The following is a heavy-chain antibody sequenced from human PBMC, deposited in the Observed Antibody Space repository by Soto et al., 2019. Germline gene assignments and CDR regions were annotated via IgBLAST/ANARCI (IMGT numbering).Heavy chain of an antibody. CDR3: ARDQGYYDFWSGRRTYYYYYGMDV. Sequence: GGSLRLSCAASGFTFSSYAMHWVRQAPGKGLEWVAVISYDGSNKYYADSVKGRFTISRDNSKNTLYLQMNSLRAEDTAVYYCARDQGYYDFWSGRRTYYYYYGMDVWGQGTTVTVSS. CDR2: ISYDGSNK. J-gene: IGHJ6*02. CDR1: GFTFSSYA. V-gene: IGHV3-30-3*01. D-gene: IGHD3-3*01.